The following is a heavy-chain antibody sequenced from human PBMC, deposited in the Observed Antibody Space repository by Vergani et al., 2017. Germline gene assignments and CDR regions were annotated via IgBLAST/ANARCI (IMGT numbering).Heavy chain of an antibody. J-gene: IGHJ4*02. Sequence: EVQLVESGGGLLKPGGSLRLSCAASGFTFSNTWMSWVRQAPGKGLEWVGRIKSKTDGGTKYYAAPVRGRFTISRDDSKNALYLQMNSLQIDDTAVYYCATGTGRSDFDYWGRGTLVTVSS. CDR2: IKSKTDGGTK. CDR1: GFTFSNTW. D-gene: IGHD1-14*01. CDR3: ATGTGRSDFDY. V-gene: IGHV3-15*01.